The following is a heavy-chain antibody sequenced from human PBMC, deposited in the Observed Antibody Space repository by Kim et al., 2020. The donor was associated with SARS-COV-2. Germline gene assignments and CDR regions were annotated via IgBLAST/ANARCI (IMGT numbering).Heavy chain of an antibody. CDR3: LKGGWGWIWDY. CDR2: IDGSDGTT. J-gene: IGHJ4*02. D-gene: IGHD2-21*01. Sequence: GGSLRLSCTTSGFTFTGHAMSWVRQAPGKGLEWVSSIDGSDGTTYYVDSVKGRFSISRDDSKNTLYLLMSDLRADDTATYYCLKGGWGWIWDYWGQGTLGTVSS. CDR1: GFTFTGHA. V-gene: IGHV3-23*01.